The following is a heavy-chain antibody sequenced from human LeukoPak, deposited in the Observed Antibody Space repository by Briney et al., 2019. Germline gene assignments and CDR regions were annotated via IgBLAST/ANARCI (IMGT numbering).Heavy chain of an antibody. CDR3: ARLRSKYWFDP. J-gene: IGHJ5*02. D-gene: IGHD4-11*01. CDR2: ITSSGNTM. Sequence: GGALRLSCAASGFTFSSYEMNWVRQAPGKGLEWVSFITSSGNTMYYADSVKGRFTISRDNAKISLYLQMNSLRADDTAVYYCARLRSKYWFDPWGQGTLVTVSS. CDR1: GFTFSSYE. V-gene: IGHV3-48*03.